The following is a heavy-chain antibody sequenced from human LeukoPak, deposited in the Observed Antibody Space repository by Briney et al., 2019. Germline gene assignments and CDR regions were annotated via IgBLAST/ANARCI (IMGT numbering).Heavy chain of an antibody. J-gene: IGHJ4*02. CDR3: AHSFSWDPSPYFDY. CDR2: IYWDDDK. Sequence: SGPTLVNPTQTLTVTCSVSGFSLTTNGVRVGWIRQPPGKAPEWLGLIYWDDDKDYSPSLKSRLTITMDTSKNQVVLTMNNMEPVDTGTYYCAHSFSWDPSPYFDYWGQGTLVTVSS. D-gene: IGHD2-15*01. CDR1: GFSLTTNGVR. V-gene: IGHV2-5*02.